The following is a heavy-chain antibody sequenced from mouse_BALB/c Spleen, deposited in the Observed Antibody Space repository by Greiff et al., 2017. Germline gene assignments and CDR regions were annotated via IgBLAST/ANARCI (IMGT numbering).Heavy chain of an antibody. CDR2: IYPYNGGT. CDR3: ARAYGLYYYAMDY. J-gene: IGHJ4*01. CDR1: GYTFTDYN. Sequence: EVQLQQSGPELVKPGASVKISCKASGYTFTDYNMHWVKQSHGKSLEWIGYIYPYNGGTGYNQKFKSKATLTVDNSSSTAYMELRSLTSEDSAVYYCARAYGLYYYAMDYWGQGTSVTVSS. D-gene: IGHD1-2*01. V-gene: IGHV1S29*02.